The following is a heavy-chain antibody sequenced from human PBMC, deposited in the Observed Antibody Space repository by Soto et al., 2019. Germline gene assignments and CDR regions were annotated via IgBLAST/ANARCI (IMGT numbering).Heavy chain of an antibody. J-gene: IGHJ6*02. CDR2: IIPIFGTA. D-gene: IGHD5-18*01. Sequence: SVKVSCKASGGTFSSYAISWVRQAPGQGLEWMGGIIPIFGTANYAQKFQGRVTITADESTSTANMELSSLRSEDTAVYYCASFGMDTAMVTYYYYGMDVWGQGTTVTVSS. CDR1: GGTFSSYA. V-gene: IGHV1-69*13. CDR3: ASFGMDTAMVTYYYYGMDV.